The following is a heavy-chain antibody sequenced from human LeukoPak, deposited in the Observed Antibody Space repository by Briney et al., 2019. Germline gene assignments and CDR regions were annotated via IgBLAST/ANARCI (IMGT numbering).Heavy chain of an antibody. Sequence: GGSLRLSCAASGFTFNDYQMSWIRQAPGKGLEWLSHISSGDTTYYADSARGRFTISRDNAKKSLYLQMSSLRDEDTAVYYCARDLGVDYYDSSGLDYWGQGTLVTVSS. V-gene: IGHV3-11*04. CDR2: ISSGDTT. CDR3: ARDLGVDYYDSSGLDY. D-gene: IGHD3-22*01. CDR1: GFTFNDYQ. J-gene: IGHJ4*02.